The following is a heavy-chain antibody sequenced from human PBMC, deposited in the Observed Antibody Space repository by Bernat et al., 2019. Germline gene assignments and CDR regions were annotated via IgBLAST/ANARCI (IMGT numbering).Heavy chain of an antibody. J-gene: IGHJ4*02. CDR1: GFTFSSYA. D-gene: IGHD3-9*01. Sequence: VQLLESGGGLVQPGGSLRLSCAASGFTFSSYAMHWVRQAPGKGLEWVAVISYDGSNKYYADSVKGRFTISRDNSKNTLYLQMNSLRAEDTAVYYCARVNPSTQYFDWLGGYFDYWGQGTLVTVSS. CDR2: ISYDGSNK. V-gene: IGHV3-30-3*01. CDR3: ARVNPSTQYFDWLGGYFDY.